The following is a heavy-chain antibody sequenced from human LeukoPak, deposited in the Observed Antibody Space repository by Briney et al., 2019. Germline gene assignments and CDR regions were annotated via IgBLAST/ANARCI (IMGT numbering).Heavy chain of an antibody. CDR3: AGGGYYFDY. V-gene: IGHV3-23*01. CDR1: GFTFSNYA. Sequence: GGSLRLSCAASGFTFSNYAMSWVRQAPGKGLEWVSSISGSGGNTYYADSVKGRFTISRDNAKNSLYLQMSSLRAEDTAVYYCAGGGYYFDYWGQGTLVTVSS. J-gene: IGHJ4*02. CDR2: ISGSGGNT. D-gene: IGHD3-16*01.